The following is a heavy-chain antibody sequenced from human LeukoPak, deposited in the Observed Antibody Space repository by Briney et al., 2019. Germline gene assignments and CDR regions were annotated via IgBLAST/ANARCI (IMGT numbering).Heavy chain of an antibody. Sequence: SETLSLTCAVYGGSFSGYYWSWIRQPPGKGPEWSGEINHSGTTNYNPSLKSRVTMSLDTSKNQFSLRLSSVTAADTAVYYCARSHYYGSGPPFDIWGQGTMVTVSS. J-gene: IGHJ3*02. CDR2: INHSGTT. CDR1: GGSFSGYY. V-gene: IGHV4-34*01. D-gene: IGHD3-10*01. CDR3: ARSHYYGSGPPFDI.